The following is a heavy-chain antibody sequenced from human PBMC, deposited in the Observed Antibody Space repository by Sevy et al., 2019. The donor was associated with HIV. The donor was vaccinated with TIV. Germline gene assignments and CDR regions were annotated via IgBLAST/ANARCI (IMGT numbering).Heavy chain of an antibody. CDR2: ISSSGSTI. Sequence: GGSLRLSCAASGFTFSDYYMSWIRQAPGKGLEWVSYISSSGSTIYYADSVKGRFTISRDNAKNSLYLQMNSLRAEDTAVYYCARTYCSGGSCSYYYYGMDVWAQGTTVTVSS. V-gene: IGHV3-11*01. CDR3: ARTYCSGGSCSYYYYGMDV. CDR1: GFTFSDYY. D-gene: IGHD2-15*01. J-gene: IGHJ6*02.